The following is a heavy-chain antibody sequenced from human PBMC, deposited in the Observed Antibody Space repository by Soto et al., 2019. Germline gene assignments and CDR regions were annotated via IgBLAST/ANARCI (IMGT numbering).Heavy chain of an antibody. V-gene: IGHV3-9*01. Sequence: GGSLRLSCAASGFIFDNYAMYWVRQTPGKGLEWVSGISCSGSDIYYGGSVKGRFTISRDNAKNSLYLQMNSLRDEDTALYYCARGLYYYDSSGYWGYWGQGTLVTVSS. CDR1: GFIFDNYA. J-gene: IGHJ4*02. CDR2: ISCSGSDI. D-gene: IGHD3-22*01. CDR3: ARGLYYYDSSGYWGY.